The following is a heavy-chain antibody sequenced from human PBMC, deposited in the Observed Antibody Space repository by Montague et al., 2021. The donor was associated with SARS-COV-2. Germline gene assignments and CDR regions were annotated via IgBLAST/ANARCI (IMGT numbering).Heavy chain of an antibody. CDR2: TYYRSKWYN. V-gene: IGHV6-1*01. CDR1: GDSVSRNSAA. J-gene: IGHJ4*02. CDR3: ARTSSSSDY. Sequence: FAISGDSVSRNSAACNWIRQSPSRGLEWLGRTYYRSKWYNDYAVSVKSRITINPDTSKNQISLQLNSVTPEDTAVYYCARTSSSSDYWGKGTLVTVSS.